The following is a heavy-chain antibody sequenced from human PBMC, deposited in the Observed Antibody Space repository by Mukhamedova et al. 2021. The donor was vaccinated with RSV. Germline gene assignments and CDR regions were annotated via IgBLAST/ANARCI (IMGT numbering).Heavy chain of an antibody. J-gene: IGHJ6*02. D-gene: IGHD6-19*01. V-gene: IGHV3-72*01. CDR3: ARVSLGGGFGLDV. Sequence: EYAASVKDRFTVSRDESETSLYLQINSLKTEDTAVYYCARVSLGGGFGLDVWGQGTTDTVSS.